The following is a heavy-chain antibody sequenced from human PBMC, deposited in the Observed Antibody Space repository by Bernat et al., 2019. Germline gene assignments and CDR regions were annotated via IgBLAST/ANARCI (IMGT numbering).Heavy chain of an antibody. V-gene: IGHV1-3*01. CDR2: INAGNGNT. CDR3: AGVLVPAAHYYYYMDV. J-gene: IGHJ6*03. D-gene: IGHD2-2*01. Sequence: QVQLVQSGAEVKKPGASVEVSCKASGYSFTDYYIHWVRQAPGQGLEWMGRINAGNGNTKYSQKFQGRVTITRDTSASTAYMELSSLRSEDTAVYYCAGVLVPAAHYYYYMDVWGKGTTVTVSS. CDR1: GYSFTDYY.